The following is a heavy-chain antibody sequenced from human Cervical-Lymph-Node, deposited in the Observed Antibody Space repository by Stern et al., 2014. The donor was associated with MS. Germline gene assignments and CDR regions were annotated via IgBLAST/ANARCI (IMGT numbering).Heavy chain of an antibody. CDR2: IYYSGST. CDR1: GGSISSYY. J-gene: IGHJ5*02. CDR3: ARTFLDYDILTGYYHWFDP. V-gene: IGHV4-59*08. Sequence: QVQLVESGPGLVKPSETLSLTCTVSGGSISSYYWSWIRQPPGKGLEWIGYIYYSGSTNYNPSLKSRVTISVDTSKNQFSLKLSFVTAADTAVYYCARTFLDYDILTGYYHWFDPWGQGTLVTVSS. D-gene: IGHD3-9*01.